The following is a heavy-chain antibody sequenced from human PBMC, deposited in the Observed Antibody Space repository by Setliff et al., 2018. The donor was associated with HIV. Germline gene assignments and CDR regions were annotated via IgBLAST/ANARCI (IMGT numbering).Heavy chain of an antibody. J-gene: IGHJ4*02. D-gene: IGHD6-13*01. Sequence: PGGSLRLSCAASGFSFSSYWMSWVRQAPGKGLEWVANIKQDGSEKYYVDSVKGRFTISRDNAKNSLYLQMNSLRAEDTAVYYCARDRVKAAAAEDDYWGQGTLVTVSS. V-gene: IGHV3-7*01. CDR1: GFSFSSYW. CDR3: ARDRVKAAAAEDDY. CDR2: IKQDGSEK.